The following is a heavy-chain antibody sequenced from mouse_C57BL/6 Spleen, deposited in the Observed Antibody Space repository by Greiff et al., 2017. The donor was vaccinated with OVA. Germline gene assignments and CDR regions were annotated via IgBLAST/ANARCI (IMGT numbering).Heavy chain of an antibody. J-gene: IGHJ1*03. CDR2: IDPSDSET. CDR3: ARAHYGNYVGYFDV. CDR1: GYTFTSYW. Sequence: QVQLKQPGAELVRPGSSVKLSCKASGYTFTSYWMHWVKQRPIQGLEWIGNIDPSDSETHYNQKFKDKATLTVDKSSSTAYMQLSSLTSEDSAVYYCARAHYGNYVGYFDVWGTGTTVTVSS. D-gene: IGHD2-1*01. V-gene: IGHV1-52*01.